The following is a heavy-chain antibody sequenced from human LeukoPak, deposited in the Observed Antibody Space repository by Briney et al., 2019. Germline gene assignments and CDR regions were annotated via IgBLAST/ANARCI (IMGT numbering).Heavy chain of an antibody. V-gene: IGHV6-1*01. D-gene: IGHD3-16*01. J-gene: IGHJ4*02. Sequence: SQTLSLTCAISGDSVSSNSVTWIWVRQSPSRGLEWLGRTYYGSAWYTNYAESVKSRISINADTSKNQFSLQLSSVTPEDTAVYYCTRDGGRGTFDHWGQGTLVTVSS. CDR3: TRDGGRGTFDH. CDR2: TYYGSAWYT. CDR1: GDSVSSNSVT.